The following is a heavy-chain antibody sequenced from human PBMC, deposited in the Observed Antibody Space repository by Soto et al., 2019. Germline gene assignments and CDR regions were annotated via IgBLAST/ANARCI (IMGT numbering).Heavy chain of an antibody. CDR1: GCSISSYY. D-gene: IGHD3-9*01. V-gene: IGHV4-59*01. CDR3: ARGGLTPRLDWFDP. CDR2: IYYSGST. Sequence: SETLSLTCTVSGCSISSYYWSWIRQPPGKGLEWIGYIYYSGSTNYNPSLKSRVTISVDTSKNQFSLKLSSVTAADTAVYYCARGGLTPRLDWFDPWGQGTLVTVSS. J-gene: IGHJ5*02.